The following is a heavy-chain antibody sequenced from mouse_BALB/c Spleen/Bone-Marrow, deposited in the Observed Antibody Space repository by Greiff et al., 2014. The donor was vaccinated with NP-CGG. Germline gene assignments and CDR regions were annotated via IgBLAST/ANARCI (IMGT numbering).Heavy chain of an antibody. J-gene: IGHJ3*01. CDR1: GFNIIDTY. D-gene: IGHD1-1*01. CDR3: AIYYYGSSGFAY. CDR2: INPGTGNT. Sequence: EDQLQKSAAELLKQRAAVKKFCTTSGFNIIDTYMLCWEQKLPRGGLGIGCINPGTGNTKYDQKFKGKATITADKSSNTAYLQLSSLTSEDTAVCYCAIYYYGSSGFAYWGQGTLVTVSA. V-gene: IGHV14-3*02.